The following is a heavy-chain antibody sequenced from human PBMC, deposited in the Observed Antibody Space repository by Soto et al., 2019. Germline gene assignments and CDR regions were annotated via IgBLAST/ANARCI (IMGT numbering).Heavy chain of an antibody. V-gene: IGHV3-48*01. J-gene: IGHJ6*02. CDR2: ISSSSSTI. CDR3: ARDYVGAYCSSTSCYSDYYYGMDV. Sequence: GGSLRLSCAASGFTFSSYSMNWVRQAPGKGLEWVSYISSSSSTIYYADSVKGRFTISRDNAKNSLYLQMNSLRAEDTAVYYCARDYVGAYCSSTSCYSDYYYGMDVWGQGTTVTVS. CDR1: GFTFSSYS. D-gene: IGHD2-2*01.